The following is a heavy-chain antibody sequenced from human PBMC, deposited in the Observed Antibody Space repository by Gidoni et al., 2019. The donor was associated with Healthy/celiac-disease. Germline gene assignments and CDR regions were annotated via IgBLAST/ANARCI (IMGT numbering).Heavy chain of an antibody. J-gene: IGHJ4*02. CDR3: ARSDRMTTFDY. Sequence: QVQLQASGPGLVKPSENLSLTCTVSGGSISSYYWSWIRPPPGKGLEWIGYIYYSGSTNYNPSLKSRVTISVDTSKNQFSLKLSSVTAADTAVYYCARSDRMTTFDYWGQGTLVTVSS. CDR2: IYYSGST. D-gene: IGHD4-4*01. CDR1: GGSISSYY. V-gene: IGHV4-59*01.